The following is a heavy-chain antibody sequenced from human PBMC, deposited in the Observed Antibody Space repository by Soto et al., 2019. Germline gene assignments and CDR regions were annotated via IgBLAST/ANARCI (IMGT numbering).Heavy chain of an antibody. CDR1: GGTFSSYT. CDR2: IIPILGIA. D-gene: IGHD6-13*01. J-gene: IGHJ5*02. CDR3: ARDVGGYSRSEFDP. V-gene: IGHV1-69*04. Sequence: SVKVSCKASGGTFSSYTISWVRQAPGQGLEWMGRIIPILGIANYAQKFQGRVTITADKSTSTAYMELSSLRSEDTAVYFCARDVGGYSRSEFDPWGQGTLVTV.